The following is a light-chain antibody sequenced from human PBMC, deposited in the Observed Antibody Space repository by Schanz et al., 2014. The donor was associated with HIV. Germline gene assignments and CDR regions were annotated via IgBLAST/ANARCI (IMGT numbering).Light chain of an antibody. Sequence: EILLTQSPGTLSLSPGERASLSCRATQSISSDYLAWYQQRPGQPPRLLIYGASSRATGIPDRFSGSGSGTDFALTISRLEPEDFAVYYCHFFGNSGGTFGGGTKVEIK. CDR1: QSISSDY. J-gene: IGKJ4*01. CDR3: HFFGNSGGT. V-gene: IGKV3-20*01. CDR2: GAS.